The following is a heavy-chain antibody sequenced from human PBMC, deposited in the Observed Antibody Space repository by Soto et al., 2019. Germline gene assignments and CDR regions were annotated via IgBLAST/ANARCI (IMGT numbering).Heavy chain of an antibody. CDR3: TTDASGYGYYYYYMDV. J-gene: IGHJ6*03. CDR1: GFTFSNAW. D-gene: IGHD5-12*01. CDR2: IKSKTDGGTT. Sequence: GGSLRLSCAASGFTFSNAWMSWVRQAPGKGLEWVGRIKSKTDGGTTDYAAPVKGRFTITRDDSKNTLYLQMNSLKTEDTAVYYCTTDASGYGYYYYYMDVWGKGTTVTVSS. V-gene: IGHV3-15*01.